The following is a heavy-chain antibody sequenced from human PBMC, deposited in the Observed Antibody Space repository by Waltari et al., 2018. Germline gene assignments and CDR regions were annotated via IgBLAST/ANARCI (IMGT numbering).Heavy chain of an antibody. Sequence: EVQLVETGGGLIQPGGSLSLSCAASVFTVSSNYMSWVRQAPGKGLEWVSVISSGGSTYYADSVKGRFTISRDNSKNTLYLQMNSLRAEDTAVYYCARERPYDSSGYPWYFDLWGRGTLVTVSS. J-gene: IGHJ2*01. CDR3: ARERPYDSSGYPWYFDL. CDR2: ISSGGST. V-gene: IGHV3-53*02. D-gene: IGHD3-22*01. CDR1: VFTVSSNY.